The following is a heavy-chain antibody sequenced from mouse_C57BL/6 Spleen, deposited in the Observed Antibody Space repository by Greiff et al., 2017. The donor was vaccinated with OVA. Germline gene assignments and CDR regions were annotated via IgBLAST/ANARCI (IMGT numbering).Heavy chain of an antibody. CDR2: ILPGSGST. V-gene: IGHV1-9*01. Sequence: VKLMESGAELMKPGASVKLSCKATGYTFTGYWIEWVKQRPGHGLEWIGEILPGSGSTNYNEKFKGKATFTADTSSNTAYMQLSSLTTEDSAIYDCARGWLRAQATSAWFAYWGQGTLVTVSA. J-gene: IGHJ3*01. D-gene: IGHD3-2*02. CDR1: GYTFTGYW. CDR3: ARGWLRAQATSAWFAY.